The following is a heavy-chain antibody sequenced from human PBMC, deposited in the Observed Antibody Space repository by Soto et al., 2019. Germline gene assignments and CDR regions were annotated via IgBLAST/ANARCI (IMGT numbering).Heavy chain of an antibody. CDR3: VRDPVALRNRVRVGYFNL. CDR2: IWHDGSGT. CDR1: GFVFTMYG. V-gene: IGHV3-33*01. J-gene: IGHJ2*01. D-gene: IGHD1-26*01. Sequence: QVKLVESGGGVVQPGRSLRLSCAASGFVFTMYGMHWVRQAPGKGLEWVGVIWHDGSGTYYADALKGRFTISRDNSKNTLFLQTDSLTVEDTAVYYCVRDPVALRNRVRVGYFNLWGRGTQVTVSS.